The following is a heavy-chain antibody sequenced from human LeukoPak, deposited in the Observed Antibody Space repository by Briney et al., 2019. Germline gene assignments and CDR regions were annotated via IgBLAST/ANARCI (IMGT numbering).Heavy chain of an antibody. Sequence: SETLSLTCTVSGGSISSGGYYWSWIRQHPGKGLEWIGYIYYSGSTYYNPSLKSRVTISVDASKKQFSLKLSSVTAADTAVYYCARDGVRSQDPPHWGQGTLVTVSS. V-gene: IGHV4-31*03. J-gene: IGHJ4*02. CDR3: ARDGVRSQDPPH. CDR1: GGSISSGGYY. CDR2: IYYSGST.